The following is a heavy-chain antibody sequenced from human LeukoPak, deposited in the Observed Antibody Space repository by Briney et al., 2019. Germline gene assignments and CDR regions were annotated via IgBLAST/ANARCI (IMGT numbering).Heavy chain of an antibody. CDR3: ARGSYYDIPYWFDP. CDR1: GGSISSSSYY. D-gene: IGHD3-9*01. V-gene: IGHV4-39*07. CDR2: IYYSGST. Sequence: PSETLSLTCTVSGGSISSSSYYWGWIRQPPGKGLEWIGSIYYSGSTYYNPSLKSRVTISVDTSKNQFSLKLSSVTAADTAVYYCARGSYYDIPYWFDPWGRGTLVTVSS. J-gene: IGHJ5*02.